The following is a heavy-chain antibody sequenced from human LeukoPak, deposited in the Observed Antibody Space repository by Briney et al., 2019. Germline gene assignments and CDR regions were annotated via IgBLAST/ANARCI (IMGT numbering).Heavy chain of an antibody. CDR2: IHYSGST. D-gene: IGHD3-10*01. CDR3: ATSLRGASDF. CDR1: GGSISSGNYY. V-gene: IGHV4-31*03. Sequence: PSETLSLTRTVSGGSISSGNYYYSWIRQHPGKGLEWIGYIHYSGSTYYNPSLKTRVTMSVDTSKTQFSLNLSSVTAADTAVYYCATSLRGASDFWGQGTLVTVSS. J-gene: IGHJ4*02.